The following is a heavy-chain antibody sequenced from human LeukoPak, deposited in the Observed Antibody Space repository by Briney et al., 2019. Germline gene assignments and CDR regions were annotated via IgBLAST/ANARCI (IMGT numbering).Heavy chain of an antibody. CDR2: ISHSGST. J-gene: IGHJ5*02. D-gene: IGHD2-2*01. CDR3: ASDLGYCSSTSCRYFDP. CDR1: GGSISGYY. Sequence: SETLSLTCAVSGGSISGYYWSWLRQPPGKGLEWIGYISHSGSTYYNPSLRSRVTISVDRSKNQFSLKLSSVTAADTAVYYCASDLGYCSSTSCRYFDPWGQGTLVTVSS. V-gene: IGHV4-30-2*01.